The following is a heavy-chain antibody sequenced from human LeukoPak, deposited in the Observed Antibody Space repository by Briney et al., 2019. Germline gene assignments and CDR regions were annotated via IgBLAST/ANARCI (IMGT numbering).Heavy chain of an antibody. CDR1: GFTFSNYC. Sequence: PGGSLRLSCSASGFTFSNYCMNWVRQAPGKGLEWVLSISSSYTYIYYGDSVKGRFTISRDSARNSLYLQMNNLRADDTAVYYCARDRSEGHDSSGPLDAFDVWGQGTLVTVSS. J-gene: IGHJ3*01. V-gene: IGHV3-21*01. CDR2: ISSSYTYI. D-gene: IGHD3-22*01. CDR3: ARDRSEGHDSSGPLDAFDV.